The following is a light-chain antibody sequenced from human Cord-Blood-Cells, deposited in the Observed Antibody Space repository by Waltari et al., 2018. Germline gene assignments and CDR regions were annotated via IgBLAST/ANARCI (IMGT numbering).Light chain of an antibody. Sequence: IVMTQSLDSLAVSLGERAPINCKSSQSVLYSSNNMNYLAWYQQKPGQPPKLLIYWASTRESGVPDRFSGSGSGTDFTLTFSCLQAEDVAVYDCQQYYSTPYTFGQGTKLEIK. CDR1: QSVLYSSNNMNY. J-gene: IGKJ2*01. V-gene: IGKV4-1*01. CDR2: WAS. CDR3: QQYYSTPYT.